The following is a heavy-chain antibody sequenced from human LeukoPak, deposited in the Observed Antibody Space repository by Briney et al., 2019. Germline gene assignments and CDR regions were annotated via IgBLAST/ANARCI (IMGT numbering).Heavy chain of an antibody. J-gene: IGHJ6*02. CDR2: ISAYNGNT. CDR3: AREPSIAARRYYYGMDV. D-gene: IGHD6-6*01. V-gene: IGHV1-18*01. Sequence: ASVKVSCTASGYTFTSYGISWVRQAPGQGLEWMGWISAYNGNTNYAQKLQGRVTMTTDTSTSTAYMELRSLRSDDTAVYYCAREPSIAARRYYYGMDVWGQGTTVTVSS. CDR1: GYTFTSYG.